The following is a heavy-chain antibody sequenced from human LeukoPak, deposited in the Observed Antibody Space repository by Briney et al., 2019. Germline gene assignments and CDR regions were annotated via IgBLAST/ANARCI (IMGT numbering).Heavy chain of an antibody. CDR2: ISGGAGST. J-gene: IGHJ4*02. CDR3: AKVPDSGNYHFDY. V-gene: IGHV3-23*01. Sequence: GGSLRLSCAASGFTFSNYAMSWVRQAPGKGLEWVSAISGGAGSTYYADSVKGRFTISRDSSKNTLYQQMNSLRAEDTAVYYCAKVPDSGNYHFDYWGQGTLVTVSS. CDR1: GFTFSNYA. D-gene: IGHD1-26*01.